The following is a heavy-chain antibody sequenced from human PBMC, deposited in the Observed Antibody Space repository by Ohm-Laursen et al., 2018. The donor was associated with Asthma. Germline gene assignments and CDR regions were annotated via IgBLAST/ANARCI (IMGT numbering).Heavy chain of an antibody. V-gene: IGHV3-21*01. CDR3: ARVRYSGSYFRAFDI. Sequence: SLRLSCSASGFTFSSYSMNWVRQAPGKGLEWVSSISSSSSYIYYADSVKGRFTISRDNAKNSLYLQMNSLRAEDTAVYYCARVRYSGSYFRAFDIWGQGTMVTVSS. CDR2: ISSSSSYI. D-gene: IGHD1-26*01. J-gene: IGHJ3*02. CDR1: GFTFSSYS.